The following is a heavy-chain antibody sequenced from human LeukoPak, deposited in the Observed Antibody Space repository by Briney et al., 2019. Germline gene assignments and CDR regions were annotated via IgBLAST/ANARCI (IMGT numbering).Heavy chain of an antibody. CDR2: ISSSSSYI. D-gene: IGHD1-26*01. V-gene: IGHV3-21*01. J-gene: IGHJ3*02. Sequence: GGSLRLSCAASGFTFSTYSMNWVRQAPGKGLEWGSSISSSSSYIYYADSVKGRFTISRDNAKNSLYLQMNSLRAEDTAVYYCARARPGSYYSFQAFDIWGQGTMVTVSS. CDR1: GFTFSTYS. CDR3: ARARPGSYYSFQAFDI.